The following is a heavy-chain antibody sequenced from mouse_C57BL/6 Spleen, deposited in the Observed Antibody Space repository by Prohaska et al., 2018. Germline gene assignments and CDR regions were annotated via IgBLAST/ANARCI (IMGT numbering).Heavy chain of an antibody. Sequence: QVQLQQSGPELVKHGASVKISCKASVYSFTSYYIHWVKQRPGQGLEWIGWIYPGSGNTKYNEKFKGKATMTADTSSSTAYMQLSSLTSEDSAVYYCARDDGYYGYAMDYWGQGTSVTVSS. CDR1: VYSFTSYY. J-gene: IGHJ4*01. D-gene: IGHD2-3*01. CDR3: ARDDGYYGYAMDY. CDR2: IYPGSGNT. V-gene: IGHV1-66*01.